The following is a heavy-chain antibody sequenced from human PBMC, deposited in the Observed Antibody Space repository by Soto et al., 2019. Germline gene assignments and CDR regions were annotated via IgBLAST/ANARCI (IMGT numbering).Heavy chain of an antibody. V-gene: IGHV4-59*08. CDR2: IYYSGST. CDR3: ARRDPGIAAAGPSNWFDP. D-gene: IGHD6-13*01. J-gene: IGHJ5*02. CDR1: GGSISSYY. Sequence: QVQLQESGPGLVKPSETLSLTCTVSGGSISSYYWSWIRQPPGKELEWIGYIYYSGSTNYNPSLKSRVTISVDTSKNQFSLKLSSVTAADTAVYYCARRDPGIAAAGPSNWFDPWGQGTQVTVSS.